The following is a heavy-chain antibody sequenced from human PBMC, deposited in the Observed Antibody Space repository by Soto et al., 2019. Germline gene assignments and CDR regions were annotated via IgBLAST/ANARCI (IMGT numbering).Heavy chain of an antibody. D-gene: IGHD6-13*01. CDR3: ARSIAAAADPFDY. J-gene: IGHJ4*02. Sequence: PGGSLRLSCAASGFTFSSYAMHWVRQAPGKGLEWVAVISYDGSNKYYADSVKGRFTISRDNSKNTLYLQMNSLRAEDTAVYYCARSIAAAADPFDYWGQGTLVTVSS. CDR2: ISYDGSNK. V-gene: IGHV3-30-3*01. CDR1: GFTFSSYA.